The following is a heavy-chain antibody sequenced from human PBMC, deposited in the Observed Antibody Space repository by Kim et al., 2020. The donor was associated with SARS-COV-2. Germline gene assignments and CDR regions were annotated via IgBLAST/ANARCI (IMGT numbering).Heavy chain of an antibody. Sequence: GGSLRLSCAASGFTFSSYAMHWVRQAPGKGLEWVAVIWYDGSNKYYADSVKGRFTISRDNSKNTLYLQMNSLRAEDTVVYYCAKDPVKYYYDSSGYLDYWGQGTLVTVSS. CDR1: GFTFSSYA. D-gene: IGHD3-22*01. J-gene: IGHJ4*02. V-gene: IGHV3-33*06. CDR3: AKDPVKYYYDSSGYLDY. CDR2: IWYDGSNK.